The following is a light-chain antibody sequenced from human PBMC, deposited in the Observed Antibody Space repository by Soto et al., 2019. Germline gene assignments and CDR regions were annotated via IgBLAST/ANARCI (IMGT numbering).Light chain of an antibody. J-gene: IGKJ1*01. Sequence: GLTQSPGTLSLSGLGRSTLSCGASQSVSSNYLAWYQQKPGQAPGLLIYGASNRATGIPARFSGSGSGTDFTLTISSLEPEDFAVYYCQQYNNWWTFGQGTKVDIK. CDR1: QSVSSNY. V-gene: IGKV3-20*01. CDR2: GAS. CDR3: QQYNNWWT.